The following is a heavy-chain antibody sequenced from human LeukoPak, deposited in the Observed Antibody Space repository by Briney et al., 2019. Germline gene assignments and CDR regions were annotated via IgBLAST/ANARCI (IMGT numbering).Heavy chain of an antibody. J-gene: IGHJ5*02. CDR1: GGSVSSGSYY. CDR3: ARGGASSIPFDP. V-gene: IGHV4-61*01. Sequence: SETLSLTCTVSGGSVSSGSYYWSWIRQPPGKGLEWIGFIHNSGSTKYNPSLMSRVTISVDTSKNQFSLKLSSVTAAETAVYYCARGGASSIPFDPWGQGTLVTVSS. CDR2: IHNSGST. D-gene: IGHD2-2*01.